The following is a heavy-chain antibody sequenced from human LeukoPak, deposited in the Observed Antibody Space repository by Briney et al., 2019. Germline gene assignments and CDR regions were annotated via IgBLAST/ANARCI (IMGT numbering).Heavy chain of an antibody. V-gene: IGHV3-11*01. D-gene: IGHD7-27*01. CDR2: ITQTGSSM. CDR3: GRGHWGLDY. Sequence: PGGSLRLSCAVSGFTFSDHYMSWIRQAPGEGLEWVAYITQTGSSMSYSDSVEGRFTISRDNARNSLYLQMDSLRPEDTAVYYCGRGHWGLDYWGQGTLLTVSS. CDR1: GFTFSDHY. J-gene: IGHJ4*02.